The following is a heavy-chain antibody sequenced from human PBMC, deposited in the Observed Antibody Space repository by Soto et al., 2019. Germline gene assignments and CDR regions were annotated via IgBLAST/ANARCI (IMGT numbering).Heavy chain of an antibody. CDR3: ATVHSTSRSFDY. CDR2: TGLNGRTT. J-gene: IGHJ4*02. D-gene: IGHD6-6*01. CDR1: GFPFSISA. Sequence: RWSLRLSCAASGFPFSISAMTWLRQAPGKGLEWVSTTGLNGRTTYYADSVKGRFTVSRDNTKNTLDLQMASLRAEDTAVYYCATVHSTSRSFDYWGQGTLVTVSS. V-gene: IGHV3-23*01.